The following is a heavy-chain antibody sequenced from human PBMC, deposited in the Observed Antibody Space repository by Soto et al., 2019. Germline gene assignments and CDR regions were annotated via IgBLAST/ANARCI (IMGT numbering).Heavy chain of an antibody. D-gene: IGHD1-1*01. CDR2: INPKTGDT. V-gene: IGHV1-2*02. CDR3: ATGTNGTTGWYHP. Sequence: QVQLVQSGTEVKKPGASVTVSCKSSGYTFTDFYLHWLRQAPGQGLEWVGWINPKTGDTKSSQKFKGRVTMSRHTSVSTAYIDLTSLTSDDTAMYYCATGTNGTTGWYHPWGQGTRVTVSS. J-gene: IGHJ5*02. CDR1: GYTFTDFY.